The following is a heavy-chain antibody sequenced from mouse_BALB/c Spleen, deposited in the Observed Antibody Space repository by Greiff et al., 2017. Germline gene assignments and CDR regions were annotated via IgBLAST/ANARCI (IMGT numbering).Heavy chain of an antibody. CDR3: ARDYYGSSWYFDV. CDR2: ISSGGST. J-gene: IGHJ1*01. V-gene: IGHV5-6-5*01. CDR1: GFTFSSYA. Sequence: EVQLQESGGGLVKPGGSLKLSCAASGFTFSSYAMSWVRQTPEKRLEWVASISSGGSTYYPDSVKGRFTISRDNARNILYLQMSSLRSEDTAMYYCARDYYGSSWYFDVWGAGTTVTVSS. D-gene: IGHD1-1*01.